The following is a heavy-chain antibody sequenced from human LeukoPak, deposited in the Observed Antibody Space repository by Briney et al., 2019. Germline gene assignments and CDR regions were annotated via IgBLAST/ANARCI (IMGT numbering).Heavy chain of an antibody. CDR3: ARDSVSYYDGGLDY. D-gene: IGHD3-22*01. CDR2: ISSSSSYI. J-gene: IGHJ4*02. CDR1: GFTFSSYS. Sequence: PGVSLRLSCAASGFTFSSYSMNWVRQAPGKGLEWVSSISSSSSYIYYADSVKGRFTISRDNAKNSLYLQMNSLRAEDTAVYYCARDSVSYYDGGLDYWGQGTLVTVSS. V-gene: IGHV3-21*01.